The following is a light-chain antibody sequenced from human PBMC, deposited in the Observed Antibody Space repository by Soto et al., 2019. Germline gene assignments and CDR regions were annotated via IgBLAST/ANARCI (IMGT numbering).Light chain of an antibody. CDR1: QNITNN. Sequence: DIQMTHSPSSLSPSXGDGVTITXXXSQNITNNLSWYQQKPGKAPNLLIYHASKLAKGVTSRFSGSGSGTDFSFIITSLQREDLATYYCQQYYGLPPLTFGQGTRLEIK. J-gene: IGKJ5*01. V-gene: IGKV1-33*01. CDR2: HAS. CDR3: QQYYGLPPLT.